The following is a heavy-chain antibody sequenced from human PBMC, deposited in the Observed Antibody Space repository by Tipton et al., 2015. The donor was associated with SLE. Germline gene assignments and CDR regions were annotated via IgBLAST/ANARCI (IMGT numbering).Heavy chain of an antibody. Sequence: VQLVQSGAEVKKPGESLKISCKGSGYYFPTYWIGWVRQMPGKGLEWMGIIHPGDSDTRYSPSFQGHVPISADKTISTAYLQWSSLRASDTAMYYCARHDGGGLVVPAALMPIIDYWGQGTLVTVSS. J-gene: IGHJ4*02. D-gene: IGHD2-2*01. CDR3: ARHDGGGLVVPAALMPIIDY. CDR2: IHPGDSDT. CDR1: GYYFPTYW. V-gene: IGHV5-51*01.